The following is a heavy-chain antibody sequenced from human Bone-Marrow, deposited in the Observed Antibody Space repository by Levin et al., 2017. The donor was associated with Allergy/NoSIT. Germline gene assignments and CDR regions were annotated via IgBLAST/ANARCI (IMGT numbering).Heavy chain of an antibody. D-gene: IGHD1-14*01. V-gene: IGHV4-61*08. CDR1: GGSVRQDAYA. CDR2: INFSGNT. J-gene: IGHJ4*02. CDR3: ARDAGDVMDY. Sequence: SETLSLTCTVSGGSVRQDAYAWNWIRQTPEKGLEWLGQINFSGNTNFNPSFKSRLAMTIDTSKNQFSLKLSAVTAADTAVYYCARDAGDVMDYWGQGRLVTVSS.